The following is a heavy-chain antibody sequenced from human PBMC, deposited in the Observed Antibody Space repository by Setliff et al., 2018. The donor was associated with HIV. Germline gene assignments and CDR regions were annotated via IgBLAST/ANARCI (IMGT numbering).Heavy chain of an antibody. CDR3: ARVYGSGSYGWFDP. J-gene: IGHJ5*02. D-gene: IGHD3-10*01. Sequence: GASVKVSCKASGGTFSSYAISWVRQAPGQGFEWMGGIIPIFGTANYAQKFQGRVAITTDESTSTAYMELSSLRSEDTAVYYCARVYGSGSYGWFDPWGQGTLVTVSS. CDR1: GGTFSSYA. V-gene: IGHV1-69*05. CDR2: IIPIFGTA.